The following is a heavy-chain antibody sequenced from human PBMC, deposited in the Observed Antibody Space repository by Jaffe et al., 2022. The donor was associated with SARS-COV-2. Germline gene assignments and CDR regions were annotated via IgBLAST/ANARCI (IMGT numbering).Heavy chain of an antibody. CDR1: GFTFSSYS. CDR2: ISSSSSYI. D-gene: IGHD6-19*01. CDR3: ARDGDSIAVAGLGY. V-gene: IGHV3-21*01. Sequence: EVQLVESGGGLVKPGGSLRLSCAASGFTFSSYSMNWVRQAPGKGLEWVSSISSSSSYIYYADSVKGRFTISRDNAKNSLYLQMNSLRAEDTAVYYCARDGDSIAVAGLGYWGQGTLVTVSS. J-gene: IGHJ4*02.